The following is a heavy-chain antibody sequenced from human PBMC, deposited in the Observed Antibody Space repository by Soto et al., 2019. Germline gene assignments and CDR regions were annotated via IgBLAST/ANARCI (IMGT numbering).Heavy chain of an antibody. CDR1: GFTFSDYY. CDR2: ISSSSSYT. CDR3: ARHSSGWYSDHY. V-gene: IGHV3-11*06. D-gene: IGHD6-19*01. J-gene: IGHJ4*02. Sequence: LRLSCAASGFTFSDYYMSWIRQAPGKGLEWVSYISSSSSYTNYADSVKGRFTISRDNAKNSLYLQMNSLRAEDTAVYYCARHSSGWYSDHYWGQGTLVTVSS.